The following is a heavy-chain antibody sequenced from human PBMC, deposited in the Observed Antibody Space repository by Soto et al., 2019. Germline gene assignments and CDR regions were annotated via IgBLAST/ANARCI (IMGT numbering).Heavy chain of an antibody. D-gene: IGHD1-7*01. Sequence: EVHLVESGGGLVQPGGSLRLSCAGSGFTFSDYYIDWVRQAPGKGLEWVGRSRDKGNSYSTDYAASMKGRFTVSRDTSKNSLYLQMNSLKADDTALYYCARSIPGTTAFDSWGQGTLVTVSS. V-gene: IGHV3-72*01. CDR3: ARSIPGTTAFDS. CDR2: SRDKGNSYST. J-gene: IGHJ4*02. CDR1: GFTFSDYY.